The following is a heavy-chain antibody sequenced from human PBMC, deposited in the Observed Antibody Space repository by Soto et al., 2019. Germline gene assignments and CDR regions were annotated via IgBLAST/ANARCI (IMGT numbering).Heavy chain of an antibody. V-gene: IGHV3-33*01. J-gene: IGHJ4*02. CDR1: GFTFSNYG. CDR3: ARDANGGSYSRFDD. D-gene: IGHD2-15*01. CDR2: IYYDGSNE. Sequence: QVPLVESGGGVVQPGRSLRLSCAASGFTFSNYGMHWVRQAPGKGLEWLAAIYYDGSNEEYADSVKGRFTFARDNSKNTLFLQMDSVRAEDTAVYYCARDANGGSYSRFDDWGQGNLVTVSS.